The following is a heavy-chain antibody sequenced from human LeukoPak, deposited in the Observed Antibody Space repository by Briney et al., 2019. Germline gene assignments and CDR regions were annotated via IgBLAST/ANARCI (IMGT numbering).Heavy chain of an antibody. CDR3: ARDVQLWDHDAFDI. Sequence: ASVKVSCKASGYTFTSYDINWVRQATGQGLEWMGWMNPNSGNTGYAQKFQGRVTMTRNTSISTAYMELSSQRSEDTAVYYCARDVQLWDHDAFDIWGQGTMVTVSS. CDR2: MNPNSGNT. V-gene: IGHV1-8*01. J-gene: IGHJ3*02. D-gene: IGHD5-18*01. CDR1: GYTFTSYD.